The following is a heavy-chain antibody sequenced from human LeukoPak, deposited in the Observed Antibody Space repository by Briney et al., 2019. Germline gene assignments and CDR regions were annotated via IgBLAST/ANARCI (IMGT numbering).Heavy chain of an antibody. Sequence: GGXXRLSCAASGFTFSSYSMNWVRQAPGKGLEWFSYITSNSRTIYYADSVRARFTISRDNAKNSLYLQMNSLRAEDTAVYYCARDPQYCSGGSCYSFDYWGQGTLVTVSS. CDR2: ITSNSRTI. CDR1: GFTFSSYS. V-gene: IGHV3-48*01. J-gene: IGHJ4*02. D-gene: IGHD2-15*01. CDR3: ARDPQYCSGGSCYSFDY.